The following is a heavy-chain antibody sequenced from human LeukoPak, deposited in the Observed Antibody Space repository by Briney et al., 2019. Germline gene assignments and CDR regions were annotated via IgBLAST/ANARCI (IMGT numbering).Heavy chain of an antibody. CDR3: ASSSGPFDY. Sequence: GGSLRLSCAASGFTFSTHEMNWVRQAPGKGLEWVSYISSSGSTIYYADSVKGRFTISRDNAKNSLYLQINSLRAEDTAVYYCASSSGPFDYWGQGTLVTVSS. D-gene: IGHD6-19*01. CDR2: ISSSGSTI. CDR1: GFTFSTHE. V-gene: IGHV3-48*03. J-gene: IGHJ4*02.